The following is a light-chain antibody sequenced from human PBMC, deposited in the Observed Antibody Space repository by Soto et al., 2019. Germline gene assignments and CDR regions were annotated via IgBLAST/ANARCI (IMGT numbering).Light chain of an antibody. J-gene: IGKJ5*01. CDR1: RSFSRSF. Sequence: EIVLTQSPGTLSLSPGERATLSCRASRSFSRSFLAWYQQKPGQAPRLLIYGASTRATGIPDRFSGRGSGTDFTLSITRLEPEDFAVYYCQQYASSPITFGQGTRLEIK. CDR2: GAS. V-gene: IGKV3-20*01. CDR3: QQYASSPIT.